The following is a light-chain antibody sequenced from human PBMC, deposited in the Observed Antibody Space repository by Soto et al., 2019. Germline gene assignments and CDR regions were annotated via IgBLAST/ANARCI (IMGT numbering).Light chain of an antibody. CDR2: EVS. V-gene: IGLV2-14*01. J-gene: IGLJ2*01. CDR3: SSYTSSNTLV. CDR1: SSDVGGYNY. Sequence: QSALTQPASVSGSPGQSITISCTGTSSDVGGYNYVSWYQQRPGKVPKLMIYEVSNRPSGVSNRFSGSKSGNTASLTISGLQAEDEADYYCSSYTSSNTLVFGGGTQLTVL.